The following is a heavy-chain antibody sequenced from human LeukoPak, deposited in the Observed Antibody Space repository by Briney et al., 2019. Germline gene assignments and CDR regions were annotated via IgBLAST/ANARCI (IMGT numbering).Heavy chain of an antibody. CDR2: INQDGSEI. J-gene: IGHJ4*02. CDR1: GFTFSNYW. D-gene: IGHD6-19*01. CDR3: AKRGPAGAGKSPDYFDY. V-gene: IGHV3-7*03. Sequence: GGSLRLSCAASGFTFSNYWMSWVRQAPGKGLEWLANINQDGSEIYYVDSVKGRFTISRDNSKNTVYLQMNSLRAEDTAVYYCAKRGPAGAGKSPDYFDYWGQGTLVTVSS.